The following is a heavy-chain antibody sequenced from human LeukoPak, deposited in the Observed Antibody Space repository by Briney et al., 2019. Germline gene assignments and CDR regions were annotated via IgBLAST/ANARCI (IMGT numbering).Heavy chain of an antibody. CDR3: ARDPYYYDSSGYYRVGASDI. CDR2: IKQDGSEK. D-gene: IGHD3-22*01. J-gene: IGHJ3*02. Sequence: GGSLRLSCAASGFTFSSYWMSWVRQAPGKGLEWVANIKQDGSEKYYVDSVKGRFTISRDNAKNSLCLQMNSLRAEDTAVYYCARDPYYYDSSGYYRVGASDIWGQGTMVTVSS. V-gene: IGHV3-7*05. CDR1: GFTFSSYW.